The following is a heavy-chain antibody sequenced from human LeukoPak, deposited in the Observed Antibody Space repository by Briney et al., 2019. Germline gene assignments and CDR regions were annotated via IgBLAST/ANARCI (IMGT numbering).Heavy chain of an antibody. CDR2: IIPIFGTA. CDR3: ARAPTFSSGYYYYYMDV. Sequence: SVKVSCKASGGTFSSYAISWVRQAPGQGLEWMGGIIPIFGTANYAQKFQGRVTITTDESTSTAYMELSSLRSEDTAVYYCARAPTFSSGYYYYYMDVWGKGTTVTVSS. V-gene: IGHV1-69*05. J-gene: IGHJ6*03. CDR1: GGTFSSYA. D-gene: IGHD6-25*01.